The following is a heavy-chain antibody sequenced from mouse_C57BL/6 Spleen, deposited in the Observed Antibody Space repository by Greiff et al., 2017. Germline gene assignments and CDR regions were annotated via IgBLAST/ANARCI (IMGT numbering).Heavy chain of an antibody. V-gene: IGHV1-62-2*01. CDR2: FYPGSGSI. CDR3: ARHYDYDEGYYYAMDY. D-gene: IGHD2-12*01. J-gene: IGHJ4*01. Sequence: QVQLKESGAELVKPGASVKLSCKASGYTFTEYTIHWVKQRSGQGLEWIGWFYPGSGSIKYNEKFKDKATLTADKSSSTVYMELSRLTSEDSAVYFCARHYDYDEGYYYAMDYWGQGTSVTVSS. CDR1: GYTFTEYT.